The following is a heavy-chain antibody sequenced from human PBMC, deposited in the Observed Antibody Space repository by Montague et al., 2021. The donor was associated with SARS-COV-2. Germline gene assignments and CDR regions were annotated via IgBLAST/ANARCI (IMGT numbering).Heavy chain of an antibody. D-gene: IGHD3-22*01. Sequence: SETLSLTCTVSGGSISSSSYYWGWIRQPPGKGLEWIGSIYYSGSTYYNPSLKSRVTISVDTSKGQFSLKLSSVTAADTAVYYCARFPTSYYYDSKAAPATPDAFDIWGQGTMVTVSS. V-gene: IGHV4-39*01. CDR3: ARFPTSYYYDSKAAPATPDAFDI. J-gene: IGHJ3*02. CDR2: IYYSGST. CDR1: GGSISSSSYY.